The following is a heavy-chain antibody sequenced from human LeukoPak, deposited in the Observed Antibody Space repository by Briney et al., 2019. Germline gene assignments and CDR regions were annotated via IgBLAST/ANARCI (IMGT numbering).Heavy chain of an antibody. V-gene: IGHV3-21*01. Sequence: GGSLRLSCTASGFTFNSYTMNWIRQAPAKGLEWISSISSDDFYIFYRDSVKGRFTISRDNAKNSLYLQMDSLRAEDTAVYYCTKNSGTSFDWGQGTLVTVSS. D-gene: IGHD1-26*01. CDR3: TKNSGTSFD. CDR1: GFTFNSYT. J-gene: IGHJ4*02. CDR2: ISSDDFYI.